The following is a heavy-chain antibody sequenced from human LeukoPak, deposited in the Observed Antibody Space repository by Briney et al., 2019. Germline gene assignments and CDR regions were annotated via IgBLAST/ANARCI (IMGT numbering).Heavy chain of an antibody. J-gene: IGHJ4*02. CDR2: INSSGGST. D-gene: IGHD3-22*01. CDR3: ARPRTTSYESSASFAY. CDR1: GYTFTKYY. V-gene: IGHV1-46*01. Sequence: ASVKVSCKASGYTFTKYYIHWVRQVPGQGLEWMGIINSSGGSTSYAQKFQGRVTMTTDTSSNTVHMELSNLRSEDTALYYCARPRTTSYESSASFAYWGQGTLVSVSS.